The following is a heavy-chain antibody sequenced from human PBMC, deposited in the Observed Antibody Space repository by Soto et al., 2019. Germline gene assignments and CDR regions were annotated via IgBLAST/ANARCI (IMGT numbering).Heavy chain of an antibody. J-gene: IGHJ5*02. CDR3: ASVGTMVRGVPQGDWFDP. Sequence: PSETLSLTCNVSGGSVSSGGYYWSWIRQPPGKGLEWIGEINHSGSTNYNPSLKSRVTISVDTSKNQFSLKLSSVTAADTAVYYCASVGTMVRGVPQGDWFDPWGQGTLVTVSS. CDR1: GGSVSSGGYY. CDR2: INHSGST. D-gene: IGHD3-10*01. V-gene: IGHV4-34*01.